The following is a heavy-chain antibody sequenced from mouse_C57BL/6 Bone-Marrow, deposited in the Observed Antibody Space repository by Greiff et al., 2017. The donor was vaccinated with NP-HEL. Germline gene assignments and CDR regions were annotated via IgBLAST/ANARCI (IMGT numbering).Heavy chain of an antibody. CDR2: ISSGSSTI. V-gene: IGHV5-17*01. Sequence: EVQLVESGGGLVKPGGSLKLSCAASGFTFSDYGMHWVRQAPEKGLEWVAYISSGSSTIYYAATVKGRFTISRDNAKNTLFLQMTSLRSEDTAMYYCARDYYGSSLVYFDYWGQGTTLTVSS. D-gene: IGHD1-1*01. CDR1: GFTFSDYG. J-gene: IGHJ2*01. CDR3: ARDYYGSSLVYFDY.